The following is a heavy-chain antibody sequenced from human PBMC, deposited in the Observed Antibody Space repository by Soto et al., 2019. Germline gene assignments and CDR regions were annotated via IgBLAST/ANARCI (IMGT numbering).Heavy chain of an antibody. V-gene: IGHV4-59*01. D-gene: IGHD2-21*02. CDR1: GGSLSNYY. CDR2: IYDSGST. CDR3: ARVGEDRVVTGNSYFDL. Sequence: QVQLQESGPGLVKPSETLSLTCAVSGGSLSNYYWSWIRQPPGKGLEWIGYIYDSGSTNYNPSLKSRVTISIDTSKNQFSLKLTSVTAADTAVYYCARVGEDRVVTGNSYFDLWGRGSLVTVSS. J-gene: IGHJ2*01.